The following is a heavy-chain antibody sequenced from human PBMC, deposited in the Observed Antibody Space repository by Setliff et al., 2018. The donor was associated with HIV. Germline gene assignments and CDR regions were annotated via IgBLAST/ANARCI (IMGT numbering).Heavy chain of an antibody. V-gene: IGHV2-5*01. J-gene: IGHJ3*02. CDR2: IYWNDGK. CDR3: AHTPRFYYDSGSYSLLRGAFDI. Sequence: TLSLTCSVSGGSISSYYWSWIRQPPGKALEWLALIYWNDGKRYSPSLKSRVTITKDTSKNQVVLTMTNMYPVDTATYYCAHTPRFYYDSGSYSLLRGAFDIWGQGTMVTVSS. D-gene: IGHD3-10*01. CDR1: GGSISSYYW.